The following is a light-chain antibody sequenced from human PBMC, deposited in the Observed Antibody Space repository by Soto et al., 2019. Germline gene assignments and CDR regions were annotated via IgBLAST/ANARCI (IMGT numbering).Light chain of an antibody. V-gene: IGLV2-11*01. CDR3: CSYTNSAYV. Sequence: QSVLTQPRSVSGSPGQSVTISCTGTSSDVGAYNYVSWYQQHPAKAPNFMIYDVSKRPSGVPDRFSGSKSGNTASLTISGLLAEDEGDYYCCSYTNSAYVFGTGTKVTVL. CDR2: DVS. CDR1: SSDVGAYNY. J-gene: IGLJ1*01.